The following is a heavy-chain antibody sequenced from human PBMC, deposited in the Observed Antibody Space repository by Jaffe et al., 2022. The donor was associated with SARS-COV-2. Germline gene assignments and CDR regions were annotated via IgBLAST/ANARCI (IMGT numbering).Heavy chain of an antibody. D-gene: IGHD6-19*01. Sequence: EVQLLESGGGLVQPGGSLRLSCAASGFTFSSYAMSWVRQAPGKGLEWVSAISGSGGSTYYADSVKGRFTISRDNSKNTLYLQMNSLRAEDTAVYYCAKFKNAGYSSGWYYFDYWGQGTLVTVSS. J-gene: IGHJ4*02. CDR2: ISGSGGST. V-gene: IGHV3-23*01. CDR3: AKFKNAGYSSGWYYFDY. CDR1: GFTFSSYA.